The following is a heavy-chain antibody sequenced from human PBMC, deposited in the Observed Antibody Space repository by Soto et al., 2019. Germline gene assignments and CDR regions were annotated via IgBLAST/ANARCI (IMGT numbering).Heavy chain of an antibody. Sequence: VAVISYDGSNKYYADSVKGRFTISRDNSKNTLYLQMNSLRAEDTAVYYCAKDRGDTVLSSAFDIWGQGTMVTVSS. D-gene: IGHD3-10*01. J-gene: IGHJ3*02. CDR3: AKDRGDTVLSSAFDI. CDR2: ISYDGSNK. V-gene: IGHV3-30*18.